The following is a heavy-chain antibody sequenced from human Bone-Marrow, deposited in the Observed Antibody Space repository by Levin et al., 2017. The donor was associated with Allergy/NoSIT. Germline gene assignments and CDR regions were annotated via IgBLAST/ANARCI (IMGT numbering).Heavy chain of an antibody. D-gene: IGHD6-19*01. CDR1: GFTFNDYT. Sequence: GGSLRLSCAASGFTFNDYTMHWVRQAPQRGLEWVSLISWDASTTYYADSVRGRFTISRDNSKNALYLQMNSLTTEDTALYYCAKDLSPRIAVSGNIEYLGQGTLVTVSS. CDR3: AKDLSPRIAVSGNIEY. CDR2: ISWDASTT. V-gene: IGHV3-43*01. J-gene: IGHJ4*02.